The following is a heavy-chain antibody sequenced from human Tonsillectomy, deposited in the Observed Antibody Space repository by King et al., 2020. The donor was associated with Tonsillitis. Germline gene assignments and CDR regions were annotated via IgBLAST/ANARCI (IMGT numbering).Heavy chain of an antibody. J-gene: IGHJ5*02. CDR2: ISRGGSTI. V-gene: IGHV3-11*01. CDR1: GFTFSDYY. Sequence: VQLVESGGGLVKPGGSLRLSCAASGFTFSDYYMSWIRQAPGKGLDWVSYISRGGSTIYYADSVKGRFTISRDNAKNSLYLQMNSLRAEDTAVYYCASRATMVRGVRPFNWFDPWGQGTLVTVSS. D-gene: IGHD3-10*01. CDR3: ASRATMVRGVRPFNWFDP.